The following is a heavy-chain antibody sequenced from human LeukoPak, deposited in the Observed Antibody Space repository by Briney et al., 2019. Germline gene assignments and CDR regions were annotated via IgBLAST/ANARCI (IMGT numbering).Heavy chain of an antibody. V-gene: IGHV3-66*01. D-gene: IGHD3-9*01. CDR1: GFTVSSNY. CDR3: AAVVVRYFDWTFDY. CDR2: IYSGGST. J-gene: IGHJ4*02. Sequence: GGSLRLSCAASGFTVSSNYMSWVRQAPGKGLEWVSVIYSGGSTYYADSVKGRFTISRDNSKNTLYLQMNSLRAEDTAVYYCAAVVVRYFDWTFDYWVQGTLVTVSS.